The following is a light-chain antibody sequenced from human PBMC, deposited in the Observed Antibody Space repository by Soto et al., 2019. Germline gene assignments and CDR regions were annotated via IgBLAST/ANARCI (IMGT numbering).Light chain of an antibody. CDR1: QSLSDW. CDR3: QQYDTYPRT. Sequence: DIQLTQSPSTLSASVGDRVTITCRASQSLSDWLAWYQQIPGTAPKLLLYRAAILEDGVPSRFSGRGSGTEFTLTICSLQPDDFATYYCQQYDTYPRTFGGGTQVEIK. V-gene: IGKV1-5*03. J-gene: IGKJ4*01. CDR2: RAA.